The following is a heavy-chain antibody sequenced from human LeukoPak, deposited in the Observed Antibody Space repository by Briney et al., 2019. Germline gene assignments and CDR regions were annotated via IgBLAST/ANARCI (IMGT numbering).Heavy chain of an antibody. CDR1: GFTFSSYG. CDR2: ISGSGGST. J-gene: IGHJ4*02. CDR3: AKDLRYSGYDWGDFFDY. Sequence: GGSLRLSCAASGFTFSSYGMSWVRQAPGKGLEWVSAISGSGGSTYYADSVKGRFTISRDNSKNTLYLQMNSLRAEDTAVYYCAKDLRYSGYDWGDFFDYWGQGTLVTVSS. D-gene: IGHD5-12*01. V-gene: IGHV3-23*01.